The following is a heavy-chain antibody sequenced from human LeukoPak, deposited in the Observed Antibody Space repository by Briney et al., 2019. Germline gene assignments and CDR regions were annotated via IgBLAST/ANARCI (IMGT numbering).Heavy chain of an antibody. CDR2: ISAYNGNT. V-gene: IGHV1-18*01. Sequence: ASVTVSCKASGYTFTSYGISWVRQAPGQGLEWTGWISAYNGNTNYAQKLQGRVTMTTDTSTSTAYMELRSLRSDDTAVYYCARDSPHIVVVPAAMDYWGQGTLVTVSS. CDR1: GYTFTSYG. CDR3: ARDSPHIVVVPAAMDY. J-gene: IGHJ4*02. D-gene: IGHD2-2*01.